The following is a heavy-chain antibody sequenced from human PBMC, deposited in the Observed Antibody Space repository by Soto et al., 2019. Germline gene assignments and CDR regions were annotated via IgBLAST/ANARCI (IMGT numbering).Heavy chain of an antibody. CDR1: GYTFTSYD. V-gene: IGHV1-46*01. CDR2: INPSGGST. D-gene: IGHD3-22*01. CDR3: ARRARDSSGYYSCFDY. J-gene: IGHJ4*02. Sequence: ASVKVSCKASGYTFTSYDMHWVRQAPGQRLEWMGWINPSGGSTSYAQKFQGRVTMTRDTSTSTVYMELGSLRSEDTAVYYCARRARDSSGYYSCFDYWGQGTLVPVSS.